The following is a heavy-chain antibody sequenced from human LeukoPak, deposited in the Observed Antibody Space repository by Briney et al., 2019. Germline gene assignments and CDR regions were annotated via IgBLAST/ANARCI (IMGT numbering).Heavy chain of an antibody. CDR1: GGSISSGSYY. J-gene: IGHJ4*02. V-gene: IGHV4-61*02. D-gene: IGHD6-6*01. CDR2: VYTSGST. CDR3: ARDDSSSSMFDY. Sequence: SETLSLTCTVSGGSISSGSYYWSWFRQPAGKGLEWIGRVYTSGSTNYNPSLKSRVTISVDTSKNQFSLKLSSVTAADTAVYYCARDDSSSSMFDYWGQGTLVTVSS.